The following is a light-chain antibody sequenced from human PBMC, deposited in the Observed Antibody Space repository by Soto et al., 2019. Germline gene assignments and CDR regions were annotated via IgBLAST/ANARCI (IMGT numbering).Light chain of an antibody. V-gene: IGKV3-15*01. J-gene: IGKJ1*01. CDR2: GAS. CDR1: QSVGSN. Sequence: EIVMTQSPATLSVSPGERATLSCGASQSVGSNLAWYQQKPGQVPRLLIYGASTRATGIPARFSGSGSGTEFTLTISSLQSEDFAVYYCQQYNNWWTFGQGTKVEI. CDR3: QQYNNWWT.